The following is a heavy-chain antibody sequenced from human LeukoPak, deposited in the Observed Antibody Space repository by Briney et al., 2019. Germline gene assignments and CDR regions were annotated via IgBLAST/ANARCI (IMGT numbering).Heavy chain of an antibody. CDR2: IYPGDSDT. CDR1: GYRFTNYW. Sequence: GESLQISCKGSGYRFTNYWIGGARQMPGKGLEWMGIIYPGDSDTKYSPSFQGQVTMSADKSISTAYLQWTSLKASDTAMYYCARPGIVGATGGFDYWGQGPLVTVSS. CDR3: ARPGIVGATGGFDY. J-gene: IGHJ4*02. D-gene: IGHD1-26*01. V-gene: IGHV5-51*01.